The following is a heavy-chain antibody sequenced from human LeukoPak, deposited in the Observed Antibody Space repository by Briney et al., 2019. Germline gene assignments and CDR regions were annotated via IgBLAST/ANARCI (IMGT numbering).Heavy chain of an antibody. CDR1: GGSFSGYY. V-gene: IGHV4-34*01. Sequence: SETLTLTCAVYGGSFSGYYWSWIRQPPGKGLEWIGEINHSGSTNYNPSLKSRVTISVDTSKNQFSLKLSSVTAADTAVYYCARRLWFGGYYFDYWGQGTLVTVSS. CDR2: INHSGST. CDR3: ARRLWFGGYYFDY. J-gene: IGHJ4*02. D-gene: IGHD3-10*01.